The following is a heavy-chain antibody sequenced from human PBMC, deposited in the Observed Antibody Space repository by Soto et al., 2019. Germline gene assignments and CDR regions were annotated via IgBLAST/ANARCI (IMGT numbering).Heavy chain of an antibody. CDR3: ARDTLELLYYFDY. CDR1: GFTFSNYW. J-gene: IGHJ4*02. V-gene: IGHV3-74*01. D-gene: IGHD1-7*01. CDR2: INSDGSSA. Sequence: GSLRLSCAASGFTFSNYWMHWVRQAPGKGLVWVSRINSDGSSASYADSVKGRFTISRDNAKNKLYLQMNSLRAEDTAVYYCARDTLELLYYFDYWGQGTLVT.